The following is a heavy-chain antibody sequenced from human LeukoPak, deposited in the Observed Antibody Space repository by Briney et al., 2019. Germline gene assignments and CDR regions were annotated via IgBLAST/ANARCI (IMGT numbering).Heavy chain of an antibody. J-gene: IGHJ5*02. CDR3: ARNPITMVRGVIIPPNWFDP. V-gene: IGHV3-30*02. Sequence: GGSLRLSCAASGFTFSSYGMHWVRQAPGKGLEWVAFIRYDGSNKYYADSVKGRFTISRDNSKNTQYLQMNSLRAEDTAVYYCARNPITMVRGVIIPPNWFDPWGQGTLVTVSS. D-gene: IGHD3-10*01. CDR1: GFTFSSYG. CDR2: IRYDGSNK.